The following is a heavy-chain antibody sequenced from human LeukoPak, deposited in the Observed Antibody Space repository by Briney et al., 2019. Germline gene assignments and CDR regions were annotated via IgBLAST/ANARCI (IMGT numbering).Heavy chain of an antibody. V-gene: IGHV1-8*01. Sequence: ASVNVSCKASGYTFTSYDINWVRQATGQGLEWMGWMNPNRGNTGYAQKFQGRVTMARNTSISTAYMELSSLRSEDTAVYYCARGTRKVEGFGELFYYYYYYMDVWGKGTTVTVSS. CDR1: GYTFTSYD. J-gene: IGHJ6*03. D-gene: IGHD3-10*01. CDR3: ARGTRKVEGFGELFYYYYYYMDV. CDR2: MNPNRGNT.